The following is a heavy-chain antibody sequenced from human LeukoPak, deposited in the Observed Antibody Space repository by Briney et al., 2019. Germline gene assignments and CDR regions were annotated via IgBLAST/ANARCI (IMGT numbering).Heavy chain of an antibody. V-gene: IGHV1-69*04. CDR1: GGTFSSYA. CDR2: IIPILGIA. D-gene: IGHD3-22*01. CDR3: ARSGSTGYSLDY. J-gene: IGHJ4*02. Sequence: SVKVSCKASGGTFSSYAISWVRQAPGQGLEWMGRIIPILGIANYAQKFQGRVSMPRDTSTRTAYMELSRLRSDDTAVYFCARSGSTGYSLDYWGQGTLVTVSS.